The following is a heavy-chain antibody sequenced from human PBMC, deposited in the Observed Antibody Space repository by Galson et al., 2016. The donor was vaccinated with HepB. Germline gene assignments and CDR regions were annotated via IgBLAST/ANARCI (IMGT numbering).Heavy chain of an antibody. Sequence: QSGAEVKKPGESLRISCKGSGYTFTNFWITWVRQMPGEGLEWMGRINPSDSYTNYSPSFQGHVTISTDKSISTAYLQWSSLRASDTAMYYCAREQGYSHGFNWFDPWGQGTLVTVSS. V-gene: IGHV5-10-1*01. CDR3: AREQGYSHGFNWFDP. CDR2: INPSDSYT. D-gene: IGHD5-18*01. CDR1: GYTFTNFW. J-gene: IGHJ5*02.